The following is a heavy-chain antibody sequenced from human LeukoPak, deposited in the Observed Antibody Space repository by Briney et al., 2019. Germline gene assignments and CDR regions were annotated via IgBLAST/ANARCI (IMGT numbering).Heavy chain of an antibody. D-gene: IGHD6-13*01. CDR1: GFTFSSYW. CDR3: ARVKGEAAAGTWLIAY. V-gene: IGHV3-74*01. J-gene: IGHJ4*02. Sequence: GGSLRLSCAASGFTFSSYWMHWVRQAPGKGLVWVSRVNSDGSSTTYADSVKGRFTISRDNAKNTLYLQMNSLRAEDTAVYYCARVKGEAAAGTWLIAYWGQGTLVTVSS. CDR2: VNSDGSST.